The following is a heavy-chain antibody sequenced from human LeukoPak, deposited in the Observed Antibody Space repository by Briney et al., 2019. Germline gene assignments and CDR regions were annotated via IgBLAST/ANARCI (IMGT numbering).Heavy chain of an antibody. J-gene: IGHJ3*02. CDR3: ARGYYYDFPSQPGAFDI. CDR1: GGSFSSSSYF. D-gene: IGHD3-22*01. V-gene: IGHV4-39*07. CDR2: IYHSGST. Sequence: PSETLSLTCTVSGGSFSSSSYFWGWIRQPPGKGLEWIGSIYHSGSTYYNPSLKSRVTISVDTSKNQLSLKLSSVTAADTAVYYCARGYYYDFPSQPGAFDIWGQGTMVTVSS.